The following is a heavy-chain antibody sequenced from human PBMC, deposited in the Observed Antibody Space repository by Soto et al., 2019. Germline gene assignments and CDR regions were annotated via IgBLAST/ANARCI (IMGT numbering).Heavy chain of an antibody. J-gene: IGHJ6*02. CDR1: GGSISSYY. D-gene: IGHD5-18*01. CDR2: IYTSGST. CDR3: ARDVRDTPDYYCMDV. Sequence: QVPLQESGPGMVKPSETLSLTCTVSGGSISSYYWSWIRQPAGKGLEWIGRIYTSGSTNYNPYLNRRVTMSVDTSKNQSSLKLSSVTAADTAVYYCARDVRDTPDYYCMDVWGQGTTVTVSS. V-gene: IGHV4-4*07.